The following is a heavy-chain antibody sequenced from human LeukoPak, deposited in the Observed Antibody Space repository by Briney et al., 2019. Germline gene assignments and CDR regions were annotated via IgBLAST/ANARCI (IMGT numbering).Heavy chain of an antibody. CDR2: ISSSGNNI. J-gene: IGHJ6*04. CDR3: AELGITMIRGV. V-gene: IGHV3-48*03. Sequence: GPLRPTRAGSRFTFTSYEMIWLYPAPWKGLFWVSYISSSGNNIYYADSVKGGFTISRDNAKISLYLQMNSLRADDTGVYYCAELGITMIRGVWGKGTTVTISS. CDR1: RFTFTSYE. D-gene: IGHD3-10*01.